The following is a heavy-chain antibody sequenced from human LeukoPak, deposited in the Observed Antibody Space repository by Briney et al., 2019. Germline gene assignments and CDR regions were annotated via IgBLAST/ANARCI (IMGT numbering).Heavy chain of an antibody. Sequence: GGSLRLSCAASGFTFSTSWMHWVCQAPGKGLVWVSRMNSDGSTTNYADSVKGRFTVSRDNAKNTLFLQMNIVRAEDTAVYYCARGHNNGWYDYWGQGTLVTVSS. D-gene: IGHD6-19*01. CDR3: ARGHNNGWYDY. J-gene: IGHJ4*02. CDR1: GFTFSTSW. V-gene: IGHV3-74*01. CDR2: MNSDGSTT.